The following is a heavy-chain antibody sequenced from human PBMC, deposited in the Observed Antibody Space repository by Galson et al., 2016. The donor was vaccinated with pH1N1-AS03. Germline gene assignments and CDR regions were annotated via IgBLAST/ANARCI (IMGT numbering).Heavy chain of an antibody. D-gene: IGHD3-22*01. V-gene: IGHV4-34*01. CDR3: ARGRIVVGVVGSGRVRGYFDP. Sequence: SETLSLTCAVYGGSVSGYGWSWIRQSPGKGLEWIGEVIHGGSIIYNPSLTSRVTISGDTSRNQFSLQLNSVTAADTAVYYCARGRIVVGVVGSGRVRGYFDPWGQGTLVTVSS. J-gene: IGHJ5*02. CDR1: GGSVSGYG. CDR2: VIHGGSI.